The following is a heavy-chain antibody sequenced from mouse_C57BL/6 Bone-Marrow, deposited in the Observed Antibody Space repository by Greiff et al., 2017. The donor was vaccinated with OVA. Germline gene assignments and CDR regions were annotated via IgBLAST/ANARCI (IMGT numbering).Heavy chain of an antibody. V-gene: IGHV10-1*01. Sequence: EVHLVESGGGLVQPKGSLKLSCAASGFSFNTYAMNWVRQAPGKGLEWVARIRSKSNNYATYYADSVKDRFTISRDDSESMLYLQMNNLKTEDTAMYYCVRQKLTGTSYYAMDYWGQGTSFTVSS. CDR3: VRQKLTGTSYYAMDY. J-gene: IGHJ4*01. CDR1: GFSFNTYA. D-gene: IGHD4-1*01. CDR2: IRSKSNNYAT.